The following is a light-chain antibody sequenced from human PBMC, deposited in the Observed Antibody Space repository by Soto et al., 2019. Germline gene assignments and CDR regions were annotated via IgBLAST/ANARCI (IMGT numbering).Light chain of an antibody. J-gene: IGLJ3*02. CDR2: GTN. V-gene: IGLV8-61*01. CDR1: SGSVSSDNF. CDR3: VLHIGSGPNWA. Sequence: QTVVTQEPSFSVSPGGTVTLTCGLNSGSVSSDNFPSWFQQTPGQAPRTLIYGTNIRSSGVTDRFSGSILGNKAALTITGAQANDESHYYCVLHIGSGPNWAFGGGTKVTVL.